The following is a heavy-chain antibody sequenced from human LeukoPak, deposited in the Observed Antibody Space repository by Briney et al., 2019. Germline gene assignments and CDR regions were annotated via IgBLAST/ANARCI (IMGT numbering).Heavy chain of an antibody. CDR1: GGSISSSNW. D-gene: IGHD2-2*01. V-gene: IGHV4-4*02. CDR2: IYHSGST. J-gene: IGHJ4*02. Sequence: RPSETLSLTCAVSGGSISSSNWWSWVRQPPGKGLEWIGSIYHSGSTYYNPSLKSRVTISVDTSKNQFSLKLSSVTAADTAVYYCARNPLGYCSSTSCYGPSDYWGQGTLVTVSS. CDR3: ARNPLGYCSSTSCYGPSDY.